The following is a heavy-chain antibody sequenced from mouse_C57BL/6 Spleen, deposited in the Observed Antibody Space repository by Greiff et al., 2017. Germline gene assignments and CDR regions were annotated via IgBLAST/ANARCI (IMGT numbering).Heavy chain of an antibody. V-gene: IGHV2-5*01. CDR3: AKLRGNWDDYYAMDY. J-gene: IGHJ4*01. Sequence: VQLQQSGPGLVQPSQSLSITCTVSGFSLTSYGVHWVRQSPGKGLEWLGVIWRGGSTAYNATFMSRLSITKDNSKSQVFFKMNSLQADDTAIYYCAKLRGNWDDYYAMDYWGQGTSVTVSS. D-gene: IGHD4-1*01. CDR1: GFSLTSYG. CDR2: IWRGGST.